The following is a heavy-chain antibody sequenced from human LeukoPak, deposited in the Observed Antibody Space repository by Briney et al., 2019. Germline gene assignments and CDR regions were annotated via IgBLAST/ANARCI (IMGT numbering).Heavy chain of an antibody. CDR2: IYYSGST. V-gene: IGHV4-39*07. D-gene: IGHD1-26*01. CDR1: GGSVSSGSYY. CDR3: ARASYGVSWLIPWFDP. Sequence: PSETLSLTCTVSGGSVSSGSYYWGWIRQPPGKGLEWIGNIYYSGSTYYNPSLKSRVTISVETSKNQFSLKLSSVTAADTAVYYCARASYGVSWLIPWFDPWGQGTLVTVSS. J-gene: IGHJ5*02.